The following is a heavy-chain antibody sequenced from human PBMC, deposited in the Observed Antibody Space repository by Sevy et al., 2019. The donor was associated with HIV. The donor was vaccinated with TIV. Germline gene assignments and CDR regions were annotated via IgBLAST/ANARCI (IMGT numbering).Heavy chain of an antibody. CDR1: GGSISSYY. J-gene: IGHJ5*02. D-gene: IGHD3-3*01. CDR2: IYYSGST. Sequence: SETLSLTCTVSGGSISSYYWSWIRQPPGKGLEWIGYIYYSGSTNYNPSLKSRVTISVDTSKNQFSLKLSSLTAADTAVYYCARRSGYYDFWSGYRRDWFDPWGQGTLVTVSS. V-gene: IGHV4-59*01. CDR3: ARRSGYYDFWSGYRRDWFDP.